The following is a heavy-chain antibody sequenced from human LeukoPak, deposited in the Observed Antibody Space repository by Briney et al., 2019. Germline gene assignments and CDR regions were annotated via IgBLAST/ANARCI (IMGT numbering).Heavy chain of an antibody. CDR1: GGSFSGYY. Sequence: SSETLSLTCAVYGGSFSGYYWSWIRQPPGKGLEWIGEINHFGSTNYNPSLKSQVTISGDTSKNQFSLKVNSVTAADTAVYYCARGYRAPQTFYSYHYFDSWAQGILVTVSS. V-gene: IGHV4-34*01. J-gene: IGHJ4*02. D-gene: IGHD5-18*01. CDR3: ARGYRAPQTFYSYHYFDS. CDR2: INHFGST.